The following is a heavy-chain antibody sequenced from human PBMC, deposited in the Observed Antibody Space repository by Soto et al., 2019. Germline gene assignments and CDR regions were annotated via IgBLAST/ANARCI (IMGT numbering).Heavy chain of an antibody. J-gene: IGHJ6*02. CDR2: IMPIFPTP. CDR1: GGTFSTSA. Sequence: QVQLEQSGAEVKKPGSSVKVSCKASGGTFSTSAISWVRQAPGQGLEWMGGIMPIFPTPDYAQKFQSRVTITADESTSTAYMALRGLKPDDTAVYYCARDKARLQLGANYYYILVVWGQGTKVTVSS. D-gene: IGHD5-12*01. V-gene: IGHV1-69*12. CDR3: ARDKARLQLGANYYYILVV.